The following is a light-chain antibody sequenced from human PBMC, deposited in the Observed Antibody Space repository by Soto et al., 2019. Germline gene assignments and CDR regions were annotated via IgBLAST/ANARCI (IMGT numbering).Light chain of an antibody. CDR1: QSVSSSF. J-gene: IGKJ1*01. V-gene: IGKV3-20*01. CDR2: GAS. CDR3: QQYDSSPWT. Sequence: EIVLTQSPGTLSLSPGERATLSCRASQSVSSSFLAWYQQKPGQAPRLLIYGASSRATGIPDRFSGSGSGTVFTFAISRLEAEDFAVYYCQQYDSSPWTFGQGTKVEIK.